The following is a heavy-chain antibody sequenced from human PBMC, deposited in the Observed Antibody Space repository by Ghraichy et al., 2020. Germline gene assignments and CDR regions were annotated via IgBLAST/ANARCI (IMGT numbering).Heavy chain of an antibody. V-gene: IGHV5-51*01. Sequence: GESLKISCKGSGYSFTNYWIGWVRQMPGKGLEWMGIIYPGDSDTRYSPSFQGQVTISADKSISTAYLQWSSLEASDIAMYYCARRLFSSSLGYWFDPWGQGTLVTVSP. D-gene: IGHD6-6*01. CDR2: IYPGDSDT. J-gene: IGHJ5*02. CDR1: GYSFTNYW. CDR3: ARRLFSSSLGYWFDP.